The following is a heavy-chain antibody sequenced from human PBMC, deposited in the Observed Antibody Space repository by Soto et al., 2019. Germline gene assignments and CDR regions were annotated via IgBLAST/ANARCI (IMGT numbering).Heavy chain of an antibody. CDR3: ARQGWELLPNY. D-gene: IGHD1-26*01. CDR1: GYTFTSYY. J-gene: IGHJ4*02. Sequence: QVQLVQSGAEVKKPGASVKVSCKASGYTFTSYYMHWVRQAPGQGLEWMGIINPSGGSTSYAQKFEGRVTMTSDTSTSTVYMELSSLRSEDTAVYYCARQGWELLPNYWGQGTLVTVSS. V-gene: IGHV1-46*01. CDR2: INPSGGST.